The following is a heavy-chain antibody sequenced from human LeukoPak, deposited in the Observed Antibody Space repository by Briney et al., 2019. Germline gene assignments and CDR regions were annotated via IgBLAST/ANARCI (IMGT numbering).Heavy chain of an antibody. J-gene: IGHJ4*02. D-gene: IGHD4-17*01. Sequence: GGSLRLSCAASGFTFSSYAMSWVRQAPGKGLEWVSAISGSDGSTYYADSVKGRFTISRDNSKNTLYLQMNSLRAEDTAVYYCAKDPSLYGDYFSWGQGTLVTVSS. V-gene: IGHV3-23*01. CDR1: GFTFSSYA. CDR3: AKDPSLYGDYFS. CDR2: ISGSDGST.